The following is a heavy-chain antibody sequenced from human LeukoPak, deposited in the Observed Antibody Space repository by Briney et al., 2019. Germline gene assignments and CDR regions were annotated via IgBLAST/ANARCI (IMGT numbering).Heavy chain of an antibody. J-gene: IGHJ5*02. CDR2: MNPNSGNT. CDR3: ARGRGRGYSGPGNWFDP. Sequence: ASGKVSCKASGYTFTSYDINWVRQATGQGLEWMGWMNPNSGNTGYAQKFQGRVTMTRNTSISTAYMELCSLRSEDTAVYYCARGRGRGYSGPGNWFDPWGQGTLVTVSS. CDR1: GYTFTSYD. V-gene: IGHV1-8*01. D-gene: IGHD5-12*01.